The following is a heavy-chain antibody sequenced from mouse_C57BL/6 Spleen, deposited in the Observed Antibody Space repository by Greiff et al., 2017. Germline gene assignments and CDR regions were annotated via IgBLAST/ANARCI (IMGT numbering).Heavy chain of an antibody. CDR1: GFTFTDYG. J-gene: IGHJ1*03. D-gene: IGHD1-1*01. CDR2: ISSGSSTI. Sequence: DVLLVESGGGLVKPGGSLKLSCAASGFTFTDYGMHWVRQAPGKGLEWVAYISSGSSTIYYADTVKGRFTIARDNAKNTLFLHMNSRRSEDTAMDYCARRDYGNSYGYFDVWGTGTTVTVSS. CDR3: ARRDYGNSYGYFDV. V-gene: IGHV5-17*01.